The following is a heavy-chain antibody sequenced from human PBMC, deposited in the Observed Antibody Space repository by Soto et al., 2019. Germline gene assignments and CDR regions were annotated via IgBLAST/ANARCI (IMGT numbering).Heavy chain of an antibody. V-gene: IGHV3-30-3*01. J-gene: IGHJ6*02. CDR3: ARDLSTYYYDSSGYYPLFYHYGMDV. CDR2: ISYDGSNK. D-gene: IGHD3-22*01. CDR1: GFTFSSYA. Sequence: GGSLRLSCAASGFTFSSYAMHWVRQAPGKGLEWVAVISYDGSNKYYADSVKGRFTISRDNSKNTLYLQMNSLRAEATAVYYCARDLSTYYYDSSGYYPLFYHYGMDVWGQGTTVTVSS.